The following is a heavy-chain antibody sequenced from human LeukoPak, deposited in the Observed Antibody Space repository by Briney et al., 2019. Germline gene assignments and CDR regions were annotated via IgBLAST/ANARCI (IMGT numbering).Heavy chain of an antibody. D-gene: IGHD6-13*01. J-gene: IGHJ6*03. CDR1: GYTFTIYY. Sequence: ASVRVSCKASGYTFTIYYMHWVRQAPGQGLEWMGWVNPNSGNTGYAQKFQGRVTMTRNTSIRTAYMELSSLRSEDTAVYYCARGRDSSSWSSYYYMDVWGKGTTVTISS. CDR3: ARGRDSSSWSSYYYMDV. V-gene: IGHV1-8*01. CDR2: VNPNSGNT.